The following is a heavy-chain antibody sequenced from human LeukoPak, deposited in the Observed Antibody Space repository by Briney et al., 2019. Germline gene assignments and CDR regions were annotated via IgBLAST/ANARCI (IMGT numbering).Heavy chain of an antibody. Sequence: PTGGSLRLSCAASGFTFSSYAMSWVRQAPGKGLEWVSAISGSGGSTYYADSVKGRFTISRDNSKNTLYLQMNSLRAEDTAVYYCASSKGYSGYDGFDYWGQGTLVTVSS. V-gene: IGHV3-23*01. J-gene: IGHJ4*02. CDR1: GFTFSSYA. CDR2: ISGSGGST. CDR3: ASSKGYSGYDGFDY. D-gene: IGHD5-12*01.